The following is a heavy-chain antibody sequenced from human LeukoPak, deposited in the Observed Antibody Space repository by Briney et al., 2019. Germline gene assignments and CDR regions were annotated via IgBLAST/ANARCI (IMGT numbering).Heavy chain of an antibody. V-gene: IGHV1-2*02. D-gene: IGHD6-13*01. Sequence: ASVKVSCKASGYTFTGYYMHWVRQAPGQGLEWMGWINPNSGGTNYAQKFQGRVTMTRGTSINTAYMEVSRLKSDDTAVYYCARDDGAGKDYWGQGTLVTVSS. CDR1: GYTFTGYY. CDR3: ARDDGAGKDY. CDR2: INPNSGGT. J-gene: IGHJ4*02.